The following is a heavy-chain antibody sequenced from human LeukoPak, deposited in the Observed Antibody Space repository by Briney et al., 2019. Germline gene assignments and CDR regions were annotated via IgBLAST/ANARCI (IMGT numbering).Heavy chain of an antibody. CDR2: INPSSGST. Sequence: ASVKVSCKASGDTFTNYYMHWVRQAPRHGREWMGIINPSSGSTSYAQKFQGRVTMTRDMSTSTVYMTLSRLRSEDTAVYYCARDAVIPYSFDYWGQGALVTVSS. D-gene: IGHD3-16*02. V-gene: IGHV1-46*01. J-gene: IGHJ4*02. CDR3: ARDAVIPYSFDY. CDR1: GDTFTNYY.